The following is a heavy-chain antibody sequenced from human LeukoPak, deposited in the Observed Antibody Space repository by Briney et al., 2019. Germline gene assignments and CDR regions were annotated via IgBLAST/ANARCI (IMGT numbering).Heavy chain of an antibody. CDR3: AKDRARGRGYSGYDALGY. Sequence: GGSLRLSCAASGFTFSSYAMSWVRQAPGKGLEWVLAISGSGGSTYYADSVKGRFTISRDNSKNTLYLQMNSLRAEDTAVYYCAKDRARGRGYSGYDALGYWGQGTLVTVSS. CDR2: ISGSGGST. V-gene: IGHV3-23*01. CDR1: GFTFSSYA. J-gene: IGHJ4*02. D-gene: IGHD5-12*01.